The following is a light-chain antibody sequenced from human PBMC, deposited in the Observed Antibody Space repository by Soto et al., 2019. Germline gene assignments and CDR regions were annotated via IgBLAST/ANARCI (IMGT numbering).Light chain of an antibody. CDR1: QAISSN. CDR2: EAS. V-gene: IGKV3-20*01. CDR3: QHYDSLRWT. J-gene: IGKJ1*01. Sequence: EIVMTQSPATLSVSRGERATLSCRANQAISSNLAWYQQKPGQAPRLLIYEASRRATGIPDRFSGSGSGTDFSLTISRLEPEDFAVYYCQHYDSLRWTFGLGTKVDI.